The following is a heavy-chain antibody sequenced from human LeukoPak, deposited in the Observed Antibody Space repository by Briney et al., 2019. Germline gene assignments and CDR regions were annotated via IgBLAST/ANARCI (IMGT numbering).Heavy chain of an antibody. Sequence: SGPTLVKPTQTLTLTCTFSGFSLSTSGVGVGWIRQPPGKALEWLALIYWDDDKRYSPSLKSMYTITKEASKNQVVLTMTNMDPVDTATYYCAHKNDRGGGFDIWGQGTVVTVSS. CDR3: AHKNDRGGGFDI. D-gene: IGHD1-1*01. CDR1: GFSLSTSGVG. V-gene: IGHV2-5*02. CDR2: IYWDDDK. J-gene: IGHJ3*02.